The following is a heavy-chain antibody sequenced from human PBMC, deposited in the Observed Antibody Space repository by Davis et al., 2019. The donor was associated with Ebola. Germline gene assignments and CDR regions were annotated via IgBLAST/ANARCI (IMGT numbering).Heavy chain of an antibody. CDR2: IYPGDSDT. V-gene: IGHV5-51*01. CDR3: ASARNGYFYWSDP. D-gene: IGHD6-25*01. CDR1: GYSFTSYW. J-gene: IGHJ5*02. Sequence: GESLKISCKGSGYSFTSYWIGWVRQMPGKGLEWMGIIYPGDSDTRYSPSFQGQVTISADKSISTAFLQWSSLKASDTAIYYCASARNGYFYWSDPWGQGTLVTVSS.